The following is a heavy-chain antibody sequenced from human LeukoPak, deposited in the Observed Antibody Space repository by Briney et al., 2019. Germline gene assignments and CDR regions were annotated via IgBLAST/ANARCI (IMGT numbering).Heavy chain of an antibody. Sequence: KPSETLSLTCTVSGYSISSGYYWGWIRQPPGKGLEWIGSIYHSGSTNYNPSLKSRVTISVDTSKNQFSLKLSSVTAADTAVYYCARTFEDVVISPIYYYYYMDVWGKGTTVTVSS. D-gene: IGHD3-22*01. CDR1: GYSISSGYY. CDR3: ARTFEDVVISPIYYYYYMDV. J-gene: IGHJ6*03. CDR2: IYHSGST. V-gene: IGHV4-38-2*02.